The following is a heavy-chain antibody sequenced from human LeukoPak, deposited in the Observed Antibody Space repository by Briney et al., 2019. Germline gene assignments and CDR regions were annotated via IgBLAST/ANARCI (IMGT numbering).Heavy chain of an antibody. V-gene: IGHV3-53*04. Sequence: GGSLRLSCAASGFTVSSNYMSWVRQAPGKGLEWVSVIYSGGSTYHADSVKGRFTISRHNSKNTLYLQMNGLRAEDTAVYYCARDPRYCSSTSCYSGAFDIWGQGTMVTVSS. CDR2: IYSGGST. D-gene: IGHD2-2*01. CDR3: ARDPRYCSSTSCYSGAFDI. CDR1: GFTVSSNY. J-gene: IGHJ3*02.